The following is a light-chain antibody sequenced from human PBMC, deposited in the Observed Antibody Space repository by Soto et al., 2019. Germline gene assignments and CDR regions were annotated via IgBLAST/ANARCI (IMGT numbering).Light chain of an antibody. CDR1: QGITNY. V-gene: IGKV1-16*02. J-gene: IGKJ3*01. CDR3: QQYDSYPFT. Sequence: DIQMTQPPSSLSAFVGDRVTITCRASQGITNYLAWFQQKPGKAPKTLIYAAYTLQRGVPSKFSGSGSGTEFTLTINSLQPEDLATYYCQQYDSYPFTFGPGTEVDIK. CDR2: AAY.